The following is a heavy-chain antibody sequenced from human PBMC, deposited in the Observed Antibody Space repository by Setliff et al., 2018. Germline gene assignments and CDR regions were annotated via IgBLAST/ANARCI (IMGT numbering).Heavy chain of an antibody. CDR1: GGSISSTSYY. V-gene: IGHV4-39*07. CDR3: AGVYGENDLPDI. Sequence: SETLSLPCTVSGGSISSTSYYWAWIRQPPGKGLEWTGSIYYRGSTFIYPSLRSRVTISADTSKNQFSLKLTSVTAADTAMYYCAGVYGENDLPDIWGQGTMVTVSS. CDR2: IYYRGST. J-gene: IGHJ3*02. D-gene: IGHD4-17*01.